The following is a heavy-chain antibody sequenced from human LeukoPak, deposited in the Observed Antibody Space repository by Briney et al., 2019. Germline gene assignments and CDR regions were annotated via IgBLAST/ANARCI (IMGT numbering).Heavy chain of an antibody. V-gene: IGHV3-21*06. CDR1: GFTLISYS. CDR3: VRGGTYCDSSCKGADF. Sequence: GGSLRLSCAASGFTLISYSMNWVRQAPGKGLEWVSAIDPSTSRVWYAASVKGRFTISRDNAKNSLDLQMNSLRAEDTAVYYCVRGGTYCDSSCKGADFWGQGTLVAVSS. J-gene: IGHJ4*02. D-gene: IGHD3-16*01. CDR2: IDPSTSRV.